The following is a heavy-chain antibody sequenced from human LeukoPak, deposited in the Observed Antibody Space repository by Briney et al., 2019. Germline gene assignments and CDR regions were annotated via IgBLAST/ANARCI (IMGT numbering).Heavy chain of an antibody. Sequence: PSETLSLTCTVSGGSISGYYWSGIRQPPGKGLEWIGNIYYSGSTNYNPSLKSRVTISVDTSKNQFSLKLSSVTAADTAVYYCARLFPAPYYYDSSGYFDYWGQGTLVTVSS. CDR3: ARLFPAPYYYDSSGYFDY. CDR2: IYYSGST. V-gene: IGHV4-59*08. J-gene: IGHJ4*02. CDR1: GGSISGYY. D-gene: IGHD3-22*01.